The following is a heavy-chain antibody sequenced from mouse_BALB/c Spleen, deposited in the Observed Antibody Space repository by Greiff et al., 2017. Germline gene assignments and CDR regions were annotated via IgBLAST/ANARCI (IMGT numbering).Heavy chain of an antibody. CDR1: GFTFSSYG. CDR3: ARRGEWPHYFDY. Sequence: EVQLLESGGDLVKPGGSLKLSCAASGFTFSSYGMSWVRQTPDKRLEWVATISSGGSYTYYPDSVKGRFTISRDNAKNTLYLQMSSLKSEDTAMYYCARRGEWPHYFDYWGQGTTLTVSS. D-gene: IGHD6-1*01. J-gene: IGHJ2*01. V-gene: IGHV5-6*01. CDR2: ISSGGSYT.